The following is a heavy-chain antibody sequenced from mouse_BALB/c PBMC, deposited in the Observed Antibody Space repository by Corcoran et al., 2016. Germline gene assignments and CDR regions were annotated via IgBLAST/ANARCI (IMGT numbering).Heavy chain of an antibody. D-gene: IGHD1-1*01. J-gene: IGHJ3*01. V-gene: IGHV9-3-1*01. CDR3: ASSSYAWFAY. CDR2: INTYTGEP. CDR1: GYTFTNYG. Sequence: QIQLVQSGPELKKPGETVQISCKASGYTFTNYGMNWVKQAPGKGLKWMGWINTYTGEPTYADDFKGRFAFSLETSASTAYLQINNLKNEDTATYVCASSSYAWFAYWGQGTLVTVSA.